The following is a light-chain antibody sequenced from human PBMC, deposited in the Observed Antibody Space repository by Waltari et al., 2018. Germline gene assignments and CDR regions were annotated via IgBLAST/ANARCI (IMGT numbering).Light chain of an antibody. CDR1: SSDVGSYSY. V-gene: IGLV2-14*03. J-gene: IGLJ2*01. CDR2: DVG. Sequence: HSALTQPASVSGSPGQSISISCTGTSSDVGSYSYVSWYQQQPGTAPKLMVYDVGFWPSWFSVRFSGAKSGNTASLTISALQAEDEATYYCSSYTNTSPYVLFGGGTKLTVL. CDR3: SSYTNTSPYVL.